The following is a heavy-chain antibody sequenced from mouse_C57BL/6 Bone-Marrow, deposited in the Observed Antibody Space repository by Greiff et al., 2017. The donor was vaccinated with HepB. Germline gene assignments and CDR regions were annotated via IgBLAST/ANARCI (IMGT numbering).Heavy chain of an antibody. CDR3: ASHYYGSSPYYFDY. J-gene: IGHJ2*01. CDR2: INSDGGST. D-gene: IGHD1-1*01. Sequence: EVKLVESGGGLVQPGESLKLSCESNEYEFPSHDMSWVRKTPEKRLELVAAINSDGGSTYYPDTMERRFIISRDNTKKTLYRQMSSLRSEDTALYYCASHYYGSSPYYFDYWGQGTTLTVSS. CDR1: EYEFPSHD. V-gene: IGHV5-2*01.